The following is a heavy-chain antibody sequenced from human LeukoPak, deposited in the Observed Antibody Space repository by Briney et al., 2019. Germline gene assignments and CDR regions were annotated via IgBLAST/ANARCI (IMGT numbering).Heavy chain of an antibody. CDR3: ARDKLRYFDWFPGHAFDI. J-gene: IGHJ3*02. Sequence: ASVKVSCKASGYTFTGYYMHWVRQAPGQGLEWMGWINPNSGGTNYAQNLQGWVTMTWDTSITTAYMELSRLRSDDTAVYYCARDKLRYFDWFPGHAFDIWGQGTMVTVSS. CDR1: GYTFTGYY. V-gene: IGHV1-2*04. CDR2: INPNSGGT. D-gene: IGHD3-9*01.